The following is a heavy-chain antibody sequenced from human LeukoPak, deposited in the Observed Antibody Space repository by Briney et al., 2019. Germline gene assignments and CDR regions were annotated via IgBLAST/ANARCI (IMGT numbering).Heavy chain of an antibody. CDR1: GLSVSDYY. D-gene: IGHD3-10*01. Sequence: PGGSLRLSCAVSGLSVSDYYMDWVRQAPGKGLEWVANINQDGTETYYVDSVKGRFTISRDYAKNSLYLQMNSLRVEDTAVYFCAKVAKYYYGPETFYFFEQWGQGTPVTASS. CDR2: INQDGTET. J-gene: IGHJ4*02. V-gene: IGHV3-7*01. CDR3: AKVAKYYYGPETFYFFEQ.